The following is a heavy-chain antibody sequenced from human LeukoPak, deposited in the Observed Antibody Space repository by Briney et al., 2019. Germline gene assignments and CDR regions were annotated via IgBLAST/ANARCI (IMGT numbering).Heavy chain of an antibody. J-gene: IGHJ4*02. D-gene: IGHD3-22*01. CDR2: ISGSGGST. Sequence: GGSLRLSCAASGFTFSSYAMSWVRQAPGKGLEWVSAISGSGGSTYYADSVRGRFTISRGNSKNTLYLQMNSLRAEDTAVYYCAKSPYDSSGYYPLTQFDYWGQGTLVTVSS. V-gene: IGHV3-23*01. CDR3: AKSPYDSSGYYPLTQFDY. CDR1: GFTFSSYA.